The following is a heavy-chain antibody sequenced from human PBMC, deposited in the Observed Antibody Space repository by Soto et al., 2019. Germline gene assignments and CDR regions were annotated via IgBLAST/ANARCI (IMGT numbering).Heavy chain of an antibody. CDR1: GFTFSSHW. CDR2: IKQDGSEK. J-gene: IGHJ4*02. V-gene: IGHV3-7*04. CDR3: ARDWYMDY. D-gene: IGHD1-20*01. Sequence: VQLVESGGGLVQPGESLRLSCAASGFTFSSHWINWIRQTPGRGLEWLAVIKQDGSEKYYVDSVKGRFTVSRDNAMNSAYLQMNSLRVDDTAVYYCARDWYMDYWGQGTLVTVSS.